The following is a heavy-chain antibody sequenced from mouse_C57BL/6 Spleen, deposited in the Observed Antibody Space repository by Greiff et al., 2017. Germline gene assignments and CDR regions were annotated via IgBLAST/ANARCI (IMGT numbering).Heavy chain of an antibody. CDR1: GFTFSSYA. J-gene: IGHJ4*01. Sequence: DVMLVESGGGLVKPGGSLKLSCAASGFTFSSYAMSWVRQTPEKRLEWVATISDGGSYTYYPDNVKGRITISRDNAKNTLYLQMSHLKSEATAMYYCARSYGNLPVDYWGQGTSVTVSS. V-gene: IGHV5-4*03. CDR2: ISDGGSYT. CDR3: ARSYGNLPVDY. D-gene: IGHD2-1*01.